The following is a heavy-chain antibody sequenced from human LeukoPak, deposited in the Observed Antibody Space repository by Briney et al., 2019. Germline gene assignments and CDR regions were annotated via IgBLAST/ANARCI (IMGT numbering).Heavy chain of an antibody. J-gene: IGHJ6*03. CDR3: ARIGYHMVRGVIINDYYYYYMDV. V-gene: IGHV4-34*01. Sequence: SETLSLTCAVYGGSFSGYYWSWIRQPPGKGLEWIGEINHSGSTNYNPSLKSRVTISVDTSKNQFSLKLSSVTAADTAVYYCARIGYHMVRGVIINDYYYYYMDVWGKGTTVTVSS. CDR1: GGSFSGYY. D-gene: IGHD3-10*01. CDR2: INHSGST.